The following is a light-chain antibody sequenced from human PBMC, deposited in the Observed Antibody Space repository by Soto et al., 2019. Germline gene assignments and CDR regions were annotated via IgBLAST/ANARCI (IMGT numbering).Light chain of an antibody. Sequence: EIVMTQSPATLSVSPGERATLSCRASQSVSSNLAWYQQKPGQAPSLLMYAASLRATGIPARFSGSGSGTEFTLTISSLQSEDSAVYYCQQYNDWPLTFGGGTKVDSK. CDR2: AAS. V-gene: IGKV3D-15*01. CDR1: QSVSSN. J-gene: IGKJ4*01. CDR3: QQYNDWPLT.